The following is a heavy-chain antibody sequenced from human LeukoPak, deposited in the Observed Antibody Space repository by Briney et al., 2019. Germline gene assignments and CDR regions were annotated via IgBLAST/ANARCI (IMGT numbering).Heavy chain of an antibody. CDR3: ARHGSSYSFDY. CDR2: IYYGGSA. J-gene: IGHJ4*02. D-gene: IGHD6-13*01. Sequence: SETLSLSCTVSGGSVGSYYWSWIRQSPGRGLEWIGYIYYGGSANYNPSLKSRAAISIDRSKNQFSLKLSSLTAADTAVYYCARHGSSYSFDYWGQGTLVTVSS. V-gene: IGHV4-59*08. CDR1: GGSVGSYY.